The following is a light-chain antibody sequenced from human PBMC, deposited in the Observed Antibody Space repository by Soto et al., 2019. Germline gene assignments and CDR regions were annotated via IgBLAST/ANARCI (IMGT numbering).Light chain of an antibody. V-gene: IGLV1-40*01. J-gene: IGLJ3*02. Sequence: QSVLAQPPSVSGAPGQRVTVSCTGNSSNIGAGFDVHWYQQLPGTAPKLLIYGNNNRPSGVPDRFSGSKSDTSASLAITGLQPEDEADYYCQSFDSSLNGWVFGGSTKVTVL. CDR1: SSNIGAGFD. CDR2: GNN. CDR3: QSFDSSLNGWV.